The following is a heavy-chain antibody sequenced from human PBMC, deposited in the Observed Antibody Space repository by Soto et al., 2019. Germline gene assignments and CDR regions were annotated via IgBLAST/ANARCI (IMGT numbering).Heavy chain of an antibody. Sequence: SETLSLTCTVSGDSISSSSYYWGWIRQPPGKGLEWIGSMYYSGSTYYNPSLKSRVTISAETSKNQFSLKLSSVTAADTAVYYCARHSTVTSLHLNYWGQGTLVTVSS. J-gene: IGHJ4*02. CDR3: ARHSTVTSLHLNY. CDR1: GDSISSSSYY. D-gene: IGHD4-17*01. V-gene: IGHV4-39*01. CDR2: MYYSGST.